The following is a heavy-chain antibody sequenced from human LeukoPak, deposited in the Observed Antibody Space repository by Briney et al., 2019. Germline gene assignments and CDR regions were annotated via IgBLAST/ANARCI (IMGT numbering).Heavy chain of an antibody. V-gene: IGHV1-18*01. CDR3: ARDQHSPYYYDSSGYPYYFDY. CDR2: ISAYNGNT. J-gene: IGHJ4*02. Sequence: ASVKVSCKASGYTFTSYGISWVRQAPGQGLEWVGWISAYNGNTNYAQKLQGRVTMTTDTSTSTAYMELRSLRSDDTAVYYCARDQHSPYYYDSSGYPYYFDYWGQGTLVTVSS. D-gene: IGHD3-22*01. CDR1: GYTFTSYG.